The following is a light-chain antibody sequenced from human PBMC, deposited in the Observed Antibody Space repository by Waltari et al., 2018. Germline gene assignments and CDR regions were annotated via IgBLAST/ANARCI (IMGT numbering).Light chain of an antibody. Sequence: EIVMTQSPATLSGSPGERATLSCRASQSVSSNLAWYQQKPGQSPRLLIYGASTRATGIPARFSGSGSGTEFTLTISSMQSEDFAVYYCQQYNNWPRTFGQGTMLEIK. CDR3: QQYNNWPRT. CDR2: GAS. CDR1: QSVSSN. V-gene: IGKV3-15*01. J-gene: IGKJ2*02.